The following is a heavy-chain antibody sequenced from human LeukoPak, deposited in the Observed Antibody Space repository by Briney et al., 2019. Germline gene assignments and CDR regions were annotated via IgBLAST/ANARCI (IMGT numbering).Heavy chain of an antibody. CDR1: GGSFSGYY. D-gene: IGHD3-10*01. CDR2: INHSGST. Sequence: PSETLSLTFAVYGGSFSGYYWSWIRQPPGKGLEWIGEINHSGSTNYNPSLKSRVTISVDTSKNQFSLKLSSVTAADTAVYYCARDYYGSGSYKYWGQGTLVTVSS. V-gene: IGHV4-34*01. J-gene: IGHJ4*02. CDR3: ARDYYGSGSYKY.